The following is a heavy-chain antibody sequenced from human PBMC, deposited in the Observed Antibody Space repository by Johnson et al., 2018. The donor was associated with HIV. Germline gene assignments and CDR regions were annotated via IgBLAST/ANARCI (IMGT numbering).Heavy chain of an antibody. CDR3: ARVPPFGTHPDGAFDI. D-gene: IGHD1-1*01. Sequence: VQLVESGGGLVQPGGSLRLSCAASGFTFSSYWMHWVRQGPGKGLVWVSRINSDGGSTRYADSVKGRFIISRDNSQNTLSLQMHSLRAEDTAVYYCARVPPFGTHPDGAFDIWGQGTMVTVSS. CDR1: GFTFSSYW. J-gene: IGHJ3*02. V-gene: IGHV3-74*02. CDR2: INSDGGST.